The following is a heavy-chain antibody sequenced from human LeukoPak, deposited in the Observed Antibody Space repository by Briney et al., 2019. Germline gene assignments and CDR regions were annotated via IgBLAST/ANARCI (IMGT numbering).Heavy chain of an antibody. CDR1: EFTFSNFG. CDR3: ARDLVQLWSKDF. V-gene: IGHV3-48*02. J-gene: IGHJ4*02. Sequence: PGGSLRLSCAASEFTFSNFGMNWVRQAPGKGLEWVSYISSSSSSIYYADSVRGRVTISRDNAKNSLYLQMNSLRDEDTAVYYCARDLVQLWSKDFWGQGTLVTVSS. D-gene: IGHD5-18*01. CDR2: ISSSSSSI.